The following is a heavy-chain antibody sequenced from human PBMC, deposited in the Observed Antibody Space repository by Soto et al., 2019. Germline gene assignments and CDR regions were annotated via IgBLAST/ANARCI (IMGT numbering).Heavy chain of an antibody. CDR1: GFTVSSNY. V-gene: IGHV3-66*01. CDR2: IYSGGST. J-gene: IGHJ4*02. D-gene: IGHD2-8*01. Sequence: GGSLRLSCAAAGFTVSSNYMSWVRQATGKGLEWVSVIYSGGSTYYADSVKGRFTISRDNSKNTLYLQMNSLRAEDTAVYYCARARKDIALMVDYWGQGTLVTVSS. CDR3: ARARKDIALMVDY.